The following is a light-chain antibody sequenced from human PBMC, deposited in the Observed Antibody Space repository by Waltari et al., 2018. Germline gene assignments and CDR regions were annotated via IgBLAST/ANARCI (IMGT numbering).Light chain of an antibody. CDR1: QSVSSK. V-gene: IGKV3-15*01. CDR3: QHHNNWPPRWT. CDR2: GAS. J-gene: IGKJ1*01. Sequence: EIVMTQSPATLSVSPGERATLSCRASQSVSSKLAWYQQKPGQAPRLLIYGASTRATGVPARFSGSGYGPEYILTISSLQSEDFAVYYCQHHNNWPPRWTFGQGTKVEIK.